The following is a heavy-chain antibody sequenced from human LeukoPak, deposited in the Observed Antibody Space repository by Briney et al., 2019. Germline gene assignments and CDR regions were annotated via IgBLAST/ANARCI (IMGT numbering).Heavy chain of an antibody. CDR3: ARAQYGSSTTFDY. J-gene: IGHJ4*02. CDR2: IYYSGST. D-gene: IGHD6-6*01. V-gene: IGHV4-59*11. CDR1: GGSISSHY. Sequence: SETLSLTCTVSGGSISSHYWSWIRQPPGKGLEWIGYIYYSGSTNYNPSLKSRVTISVDTSKNQFSLKLSSVTAADTAVYYCARAQYGSSTTFDYWGRGTLVTVSS.